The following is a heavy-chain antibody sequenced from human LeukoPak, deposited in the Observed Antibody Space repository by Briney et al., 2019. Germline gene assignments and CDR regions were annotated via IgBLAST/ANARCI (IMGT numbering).Heavy chain of an antibody. Sequence: SETLSLTCTVSVGSISSYYWSWIRQPPGKGLEWIGYIYYSGSTNYNPSLKSRVTISVDTSKNQFSLKLSSVTAADTAVYYCARHDYGDWFDPWGQGTLVTVSS. CDR2: IYYSGST. D-gene: IGHD4-17*01. J-gene: IGHJ5*02. CDR1: VGSISSYY. CDR3: ARHDYGDWFDP. V-gene: IGHV4-59*01.